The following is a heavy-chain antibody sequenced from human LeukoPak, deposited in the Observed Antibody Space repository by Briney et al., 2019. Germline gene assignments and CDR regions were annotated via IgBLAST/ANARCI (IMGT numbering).Heavy chain of an antibody. CDR1: GGSSSGYY. CDR2: INHSGST. D-gene: IGHD2-15*01. J-gene: IGHJ5*02. V-gene: IGHV4-34*01. Sequence: SSETLSFTCAVYGGSSSGYYWSWIRQPPGKGLEWIGEINHSGSTNYNPSLKSRVTISVDTSKNQFSLKLSSVTAADTAVYYCAGDQVVVAATSWFDPWGQGTLVTVSS. CDR3: AGDQVVVAATSWFDP.